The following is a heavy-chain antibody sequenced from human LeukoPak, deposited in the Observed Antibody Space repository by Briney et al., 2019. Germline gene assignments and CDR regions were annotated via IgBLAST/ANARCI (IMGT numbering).Heavy chain of an antibody. J-gene: IGHJ5*02. V-gene: IGHV6-1*01. Sequence: SQTLSLTCAISGDSVSRNSAAWHWIRPSPARGLEWLGRTYYRSKWYNDYAVSVKSRITINPDTSKNQFSLQLNSVTPEDTAVYYCARDLGSGWHNWFDPWGQGTLVTVSS. D-gene: IGHD6-19*01. CDR2: TYYRSKWYN. CDR1: GDSVSRNSAA. CDR3: ARDLGSGWHNWFDP.